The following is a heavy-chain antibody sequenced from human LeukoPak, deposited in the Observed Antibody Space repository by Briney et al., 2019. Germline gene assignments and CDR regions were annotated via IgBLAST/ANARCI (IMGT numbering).Heavy chain of an antibody. Sequence: SEALSLTCTVSGGSISSYYWSWIRQPPGKGLEWIGYIYYSGSTNYNPSLKSRVTISVDTSKNQFSLKLSSVTAADTAVYYCARDYYGDFYFDYWGQGTLVTVSS. CDR3: ARDYYGDFYFDY. V-gene: IGHV4-59*01. J-gene: IGHJ4*02. D-gene: IGHD4-17*01. CDR2: IYYSGST. CDR1: GGSISSYY.